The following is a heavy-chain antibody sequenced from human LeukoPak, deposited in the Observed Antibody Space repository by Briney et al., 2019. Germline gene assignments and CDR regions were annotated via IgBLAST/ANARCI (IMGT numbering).Heavy chain of an antibody. CDR2: IIPIFVTA. Sequence: SVKVSCKASGGTFSSYAISWVRQAPGPGLEWMGGIIPIFVTANYAQKFQGRVTIPADESTSTAYMELSSLRSEDTAVYYCARERNKTTVDWFDPWGQGTLVTVSS. V-gene: IGHV1-69*13. CDR1: GGTFSSYA. CDR3: ARERNKTTVDWFDP. J-gene: IGHJ5*02. D-gene: IGHD4-23*01.